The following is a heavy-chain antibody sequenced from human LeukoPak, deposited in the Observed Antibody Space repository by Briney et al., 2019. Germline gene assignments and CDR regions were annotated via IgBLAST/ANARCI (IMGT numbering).Heavy chain of an antibody. V-gene: IGHV3-30*02. CDR3: AKDRTSIFGVVIPFDY. CDR2: IRYDGSNK. CDR1: GFTFSSYG. J-gene: IGHJ4*02. D-gene: IGHD3-3*01. Sequence: PGGSLRLSCAAPGFTFSSYGMHWVRQAPGKGLEWVAFIRYDGSNKYYADSVKGRFTISRDNSKNTLYLQMNSLRAEDTAVYYCAKDRTSIFGVVIPFDYWGQGTLSPSPQ.